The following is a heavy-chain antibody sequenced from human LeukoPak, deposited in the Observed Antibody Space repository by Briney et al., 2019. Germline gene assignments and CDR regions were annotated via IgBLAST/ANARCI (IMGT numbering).Heavy chain of an antibody. D-gene: IGHD3-10*01. Sequence: APVKVSCKVSGYTLTELSMHWVRQAPGKGLEWMGGFDPEDGETIYAQKFQGRVTMTEDTSTDTAYMELSSLRSEDTAVYYCASMLVGELLYDAFDIWGQGTMVTVSS. CDR2: FDPEDGET. J-gene: IGHJ3*02. CDR1: GYTLTELS. V-gene: IGHV1-24*01. CDR3: ASMLVGELLYDAFDI.